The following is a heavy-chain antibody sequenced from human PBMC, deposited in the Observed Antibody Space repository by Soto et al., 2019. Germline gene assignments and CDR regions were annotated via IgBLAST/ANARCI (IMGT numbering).Heavy chain of an antibody. CDR1: GFSFSSYS. V-gene: IGHV3-48*04. CDR2: IFVDSSII. CDR3: ARDRDWAFDY. Sequence: GGSLRLSCVASGFSFSSYSLVRVRQAPGKGLEWISYIFVDSSIIYYADSVKGRFTVSRDNAQNSVFLVMNRLRAEDTAVYYCARDRDWAFDYWGQGTLVTVSS. J-gene: IGHJ4*02. D-gene: IGHD3-9*01.